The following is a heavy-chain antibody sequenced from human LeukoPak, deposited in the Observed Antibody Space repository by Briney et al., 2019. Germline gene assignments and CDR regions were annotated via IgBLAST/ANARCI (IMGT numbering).Heavy chain of an antibody. Sequence: SETLSLTCAVYGGSFSNYYWSWIRQPPGKGLEWIGEINHSGSTYYNPSLKSRVTISVDTSKNQFSLTLSSVTAADTAVYYCARGQKYRNGYTVTELGSGYFDYWGQGTLVTVSS. CDR1: GGSFSNYY. J-gene: IGHJ4*02. V-gene: IGHV4-34*01. CDR3: ARGQKYRNGYTVTELGSGYFDY. D-gene: IGHD5-18*01. CDR2: INHSGST.